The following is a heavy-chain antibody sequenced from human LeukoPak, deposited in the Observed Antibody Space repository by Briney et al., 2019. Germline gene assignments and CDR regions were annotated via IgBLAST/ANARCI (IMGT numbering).Heavy chain of an antibody. CDR1: GFTFDDYA. CDR2: ISGDGGST. CDR3: AKDFSAGQDLYYYGSGSLIKIDY. J-gene: IGHJ4*02. Sequence: PGGSLRLSCAASGFTFDDYAMHWVRQAPGKGLEWVSLISGDGGSTYYADSVKGRFTISRDNSKDSLYLQMNSLRTEDTALYYCAKDFSAGQDLYYYGSGSLIKIDYWGQGTLVTVSS. V-gene: IGHV3-43*02. D-gene: IGHD3-10*01.